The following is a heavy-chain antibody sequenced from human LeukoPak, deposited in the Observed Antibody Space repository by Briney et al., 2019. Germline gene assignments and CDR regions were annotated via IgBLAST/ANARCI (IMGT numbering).Heavy chain of an antibody. J-gene: IGHJ4*02. V-gene: IGHV3-30*02. CDR1: GFTFSSYG. CDR3: AKTYSNSWYFDY. D-gene: IGHD6-13*01. CDR2: IRSDGSDK. Sequence: GGSLRLSCAASGFTFSSYGIHWVRQAPGKGLEWVAFIRSDGSDKQYEDSVKGRFTISRDNSKNTLFLQMNSLRAEDTAVYYCAKTYSNSWYFDYWGQGTLVTVSS.